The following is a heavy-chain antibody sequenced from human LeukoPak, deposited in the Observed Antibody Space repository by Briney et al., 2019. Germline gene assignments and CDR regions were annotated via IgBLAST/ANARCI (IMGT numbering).Heavy chain of an antibody. D-gene: IGHD7-27*01. V-gene: IGHV3-48*03. CDR3: ARDTWVDY. CDR1: GFTFSSYE. J-gene: IGHJ4*02. CDR2: IRCDGSTR. Sequence: GGSLRLSCAASGFTFSSYEMTWVRQAPGKGLEWLSYIRCDGSTRYYADSVKGRFTISRDNAKNPLYLQMNSVRAEDTAVYYCARDTWVDYRGQGALVTVSS.